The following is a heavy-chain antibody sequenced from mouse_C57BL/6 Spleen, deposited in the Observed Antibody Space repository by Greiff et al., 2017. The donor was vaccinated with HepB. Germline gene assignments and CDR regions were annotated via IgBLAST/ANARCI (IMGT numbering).Heavy chain of an antibody. V-gene: IGHV5-4*03. CDR2: ISDGGSYT. CDR1: GFTFSSYA. J-gene: IGHJ4*01. CDR3: ASRGGDY. Sequence: EVKLVDSGGGLVKPGGSLKLSCAASGFTFSSYAMSWVRQTPEKRLEWVATISDGGSYTYYPDNVKGRFTISRDNAKNNLYLQMSHLKSEDTAMYYCASRGGDYWGQGTSVTVSS.